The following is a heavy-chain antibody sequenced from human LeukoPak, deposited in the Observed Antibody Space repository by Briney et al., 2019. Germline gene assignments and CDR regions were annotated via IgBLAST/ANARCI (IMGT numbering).Heavy chain of an antibody. Sequence: ASVKVSCKVSGYTLTELSMHWVRQAPGKGLEWMGGFDPEDGETIYAQKFQGRVTMTEDTSTDTAYMELSSLRSEDTVVYYCATQFTAPRGGWYTDWGQGTLVTVSS. CDR2: FDPEDGET. J-gene: IGHJ4*02. V-gene: IGHV1-24*01. D-gene: IGHD6-19*01. CDR1: GYTLTELS. CDR3: ATQFTAPRGGWYTD.